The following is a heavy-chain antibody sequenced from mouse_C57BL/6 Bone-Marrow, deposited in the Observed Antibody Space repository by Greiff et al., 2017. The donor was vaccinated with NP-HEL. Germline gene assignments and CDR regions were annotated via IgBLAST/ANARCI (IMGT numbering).Heavy chain of an antibody. V-gene: IGHV1-64*01. Sequence: QVQLQQPGAELVKPGASVKLSCKASGYTFTSYWMHWVKQRPGQGLEWIGMIHPNSGSTNYNEKFKSKATLTVDKSSSTAYMQLSSLTSEDSAVYYCERRLYYGGSYPWFAYWGQGTLVTVSA. J-gene: IGHJ3*01. CDR1: GYTFTSYW. CDR2: IHPNSGST. CDR3: ERRLYYGGSYPWFAY. D-gene: IGHD1-1*01.